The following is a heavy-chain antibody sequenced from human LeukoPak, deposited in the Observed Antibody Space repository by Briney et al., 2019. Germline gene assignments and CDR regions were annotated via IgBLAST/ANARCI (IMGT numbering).Heavy chain of an antibody. Sequence: ASVKVSCKASGYTFTGYYMHWVRQAPGQGLEWMGWINPNSGGTNYAQKFQGRVTMTRDTSISTAYMELGRLRSDDTAVYYCARSLGGSYYDSSGYSAFGIWGQGTMVTVSS. V-gene: IGHV1-2*02. CDR3: ARSLGGSYYDSSGYSAFGI. CDR1: GYTFTGYY. CDR2: INPNSGGT. J-gene: IGHJ3*02. D-gene: IGHD3-22*01.